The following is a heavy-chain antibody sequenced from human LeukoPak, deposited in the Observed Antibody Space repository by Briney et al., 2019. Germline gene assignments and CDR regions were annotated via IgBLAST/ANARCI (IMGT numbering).Heavy chain of an antibody. CDR2: ISAYNGNT. V-gene: IGHV1-18*01. CDR3: ARDKLTDTPYCSGGSCYERWYRHSYYYYGMDV. Sequence: GASVKVSCKASGYTFTSYGISWVRQAPGQGLEWMGWISAYNGNTNYAQKLQGRVTMTTDTSTSTAYMELRSLRSDDTAVYYCARDKLTDTPYCSGGSCYERWYRHSYYYYGMDVWGQGTTVTVSS. J-gene: IGHJ6*02. CDR1: GYTFTSYG. D-gene: IGHD2-15*01.